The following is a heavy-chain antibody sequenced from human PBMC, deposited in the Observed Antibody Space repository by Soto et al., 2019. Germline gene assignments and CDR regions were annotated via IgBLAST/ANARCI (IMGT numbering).Heavy chain of an antibody. D-gene: IGHD1-26*01. CDR3: ATREGLPDPFDI. V-gene: IGHV4-4*02. Sequence: SETLSLTCAFSGCSISSSQLWGWVRQSPGRGLEWIGEIYHSGSTNYNPSLYSRVTVSLDKSKNQFSLKLTSVTAADTAIYYCATREGLPDPFDIWGHGTMVTVSS. CDR1: GCSISSSQL. J-gene: IGHJ3*02. CDR2: IYHSGST.